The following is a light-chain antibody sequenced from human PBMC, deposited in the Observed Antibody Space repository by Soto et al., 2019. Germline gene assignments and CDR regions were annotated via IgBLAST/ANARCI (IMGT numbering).Light chain of an antibody. V-gene: IGLV7-43*01. J-gene: IGLJ2*01. CDR2: STT. CDR1: TGTVTSGFY. CDR3: LLYYGGSYD. Sequence: QSVVTQQPSLTVSPGGTVTLTCSSSTGTVTSGFYPHCVQQKTGQAPITLIYSTTNKHSCTTARFSGSLLGGKAALTLSGVQPGQEAHYYCLLYYGGSYDFGAGTKLTVL.